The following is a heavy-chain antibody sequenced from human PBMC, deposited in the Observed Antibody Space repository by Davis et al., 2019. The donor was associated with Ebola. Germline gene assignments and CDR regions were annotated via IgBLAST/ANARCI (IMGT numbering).Heavy chain of an antibody. V-gene: IGHV3-23*01. Sequence: PGGSLRLSCAASGFTYSNFDMSWVRQAPGKGLEWVSTLGTSADTYYADSVKGRFTISRDNSKNTLYLQMNGLRVEDTAIYYCAKDTSNIWFDIWGQGTNVTVSS. CDR2: LGTSADT. CDR1: GFTYSNFD. D-gene: IGHD1-26*01. CDR3: AKDTSNIWFDI. J-gene: IGHJ3*02.